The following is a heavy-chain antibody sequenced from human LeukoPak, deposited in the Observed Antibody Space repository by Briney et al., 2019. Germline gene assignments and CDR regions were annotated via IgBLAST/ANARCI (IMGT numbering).Heavy chain of an antibody. CDR1: GVSISSSNYY. V-gene: IGHV4-39*01. CDR2: IYYSGST. CDR3: ARAPRNYYMDV. J-gene: IGHJ6*03. Sequence: PSETLSLTCTVSGVSISSSNYYWGWIRQPPGKGLEWIGSIYYSGSTYYNPSLKSRVTMSVDTSKKQLSLKLSSVIAADTAVYYCARAPRNYYMDVWGKGTTVTISS.